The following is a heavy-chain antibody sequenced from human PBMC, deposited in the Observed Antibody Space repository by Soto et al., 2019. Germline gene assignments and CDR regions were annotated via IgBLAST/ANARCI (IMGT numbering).Heavy chain of an antibody. D-gene: IGHD1-26*01. CDR2: IRGSGATT. J-gene: IGHJ4*02. CDR3: LTGSHAYFHY. CDR1: GLTFKNIA. Sequence: EVQLLESGGGLVQPGGSLRLSCAASGLTFKNIAMTWVRQAPGKGLEWVTTIRGSGATTDYADSVRRRFTPSRDKSKNTVYLQMHSLRAEDTGLYYCLTGSHAYFHYWGQGTLVTVSP. V-gene: IGHV3-23*01.